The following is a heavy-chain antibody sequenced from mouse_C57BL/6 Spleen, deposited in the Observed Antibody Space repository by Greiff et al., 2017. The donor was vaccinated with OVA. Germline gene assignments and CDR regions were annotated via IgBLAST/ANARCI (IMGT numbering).Heavy chain of an antibody. V-gene: IGHV1-59*01. D-gene: IGHD3-2*02. J-gene: IGHJ3*01. CDR2: IDPSDSYT. CDR1: GYTFTSYW. CDR3: VTAQATEEFAY. Sequence: QVQLQQPGAELVRPGTSVKLSCKASGYTFTSYWMHWVKQRPGQGLEWIGVIDPSDSYTNYNQKFKGKATLTVDTSSSTAYMQLSSLTSEDSAVYYCVTAQATEEFAYWGQGTLVTVSA.